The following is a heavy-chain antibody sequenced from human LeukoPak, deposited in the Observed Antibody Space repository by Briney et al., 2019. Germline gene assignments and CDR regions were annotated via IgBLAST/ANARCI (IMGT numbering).Heavy chain of an antibody. V-gene: IGHV3-23*01. Sequence: GGSLRLSCAASGFTFSSYAMHWVRQAPGKGLEWVSAISGSGGSTYYADSVKGRFTISRDNSKNTLYLQMNSLRAEDTAVYYCATEMDVTSIAVAGFPRGYFQHWGQGTLVTVSS. D-gene: IGHD6-19*01. CDR1: GFTFSSYA. CDR3: ATEMDVTSIAVAGFPRGYFQH. J-gene: IGHJ1*01. CDR2: ISGSGGST.